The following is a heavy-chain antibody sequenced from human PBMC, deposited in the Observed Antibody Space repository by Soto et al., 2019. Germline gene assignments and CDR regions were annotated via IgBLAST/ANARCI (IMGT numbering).Heavy chain of an antibody. CDR3: ASGGWETPI. J-gene: IGHJ4*02. CDR2: INPDGSDK. V-gene: IGHV3-7*03. Sequence: EVQLVESGGGLVQPGGSLRLSCAASGFSFSTYWMSWVRQAPGKGLEWVATINPDGSDKYYVDSVKGRFTISRDNAKKSWLLQRNSLTAEDTAVYYCASGGWETPIWGQGTLVTVSS. D-gene: IGHD1-26*01. CDR1: GFSFSTYW.